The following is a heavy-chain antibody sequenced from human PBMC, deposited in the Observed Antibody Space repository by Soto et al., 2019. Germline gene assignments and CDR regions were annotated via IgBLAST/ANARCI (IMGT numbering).Heavy chain of an antibody. CDR3: VRDSQGDY. J-gene: IGHJ4*02. Sequence: YADSVRGRFTIARDNAENTLYLQMNSLRPEDTAVYYCVRDSQGDYWGQGTLVTVSS. V-gene: IGHV3-74*01.